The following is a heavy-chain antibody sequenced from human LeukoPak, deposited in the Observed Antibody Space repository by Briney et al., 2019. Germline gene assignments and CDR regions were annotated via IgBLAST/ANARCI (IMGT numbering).Heavy chain of an antibody. CDR2: INPNSGAT. V-gene: IGHV1-2*02. CDR1: GYTFPGYY. J-gene: IGHJ4*02. D-gene: IGHD6-6*01. CDR3: AREHSSSSGKVFDY. Sequence: ASVKVSCKASGYTFPGYYMHWVRQAPGQGLEWMGWINPNSGATNYAQKFQGRVTMTRDTSISTAYMELSRLKSDDTAVYYCAREHSSSSGKVFDYWGQGTLVTVSS.